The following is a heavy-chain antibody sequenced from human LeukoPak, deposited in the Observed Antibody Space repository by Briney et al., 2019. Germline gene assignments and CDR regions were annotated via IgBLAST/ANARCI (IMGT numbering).Heavy chain of an antibody. V-gene: IGHV4-4*07. CDR2: IYTSGST. D-gene: IGHD6-13*01. CDR1: GGSISSYY. CDR3: ATRPGGSTWHGVFDF. Sequence: SETLSLTCTVSGGSISSYYWSWIRQPAGKGLEWIGRIYTSGSTNYNPSLKSRVTMSVDTSKNHFSLTMSSVTAADTALYYCATRPGGSTWHGVFDFWSRGTLVTVSS. J-gene: IGHJ4*02.